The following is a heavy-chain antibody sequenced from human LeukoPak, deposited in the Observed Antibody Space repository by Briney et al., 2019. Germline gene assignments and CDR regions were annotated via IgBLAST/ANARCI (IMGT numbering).Heavy chain of an antibody. D-gene: IGHD4-17*01. CDR2: ISGSGGST. CDR1: GFTFSGYA. Sequence: GGSLRLSCAASGFTFSGYAMSWVRQAPGKGLEWVSAISGSGGSTYYADSVKGRFTISRDNSRNTLYLQMNSLRAEDTAVYYCAKGRKRTTVTTFDYWGQGTLVTVSS. J-gene: IGHJ4*02. V-gene: IGHV3-23*01. CDR3: AKGRKRTTVTTFDY.